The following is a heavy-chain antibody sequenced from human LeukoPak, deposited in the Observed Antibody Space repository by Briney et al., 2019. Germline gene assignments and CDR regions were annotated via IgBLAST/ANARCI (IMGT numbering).Heavy chain of an antibody. CDR3: ASPYYYDSSGHWSFDI. Sequence: PSETLSLTCTVSGGSISSSSYYWGWIRQPPGKGLEWIGSIYYSGSTYYNPSLKSRVTISVDTSKNQFPLKLSSVTAADTAVYYCASPYYYDSSGHWSFDIWGQGTMVTVSS. CDR2: IYYSGST. J-gene: IGHJ3*02. CDR1: GGSISSSSYY. V-gene: IGHV4-39*01. D-gene: IGHD3-22*01.